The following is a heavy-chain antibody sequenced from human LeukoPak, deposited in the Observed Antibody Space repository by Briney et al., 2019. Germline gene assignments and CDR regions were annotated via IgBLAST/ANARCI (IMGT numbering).Heavy chain of an antibody. CDR1: GGSISSGGYY. CDR3: ARGPTLGFWSAPPDY. CDR2: IYYSGST. D-gene: IGHD3-3*01. V-gene: IGHV4-31*03. J-gene: IGHJ4*02. Sequence: SETLSLTCTVSGGSISSGGYYWSWIRQHPGKGLEWIGYIYYSGSTYYNPSLKSRVTISVDTSKNQFSLKLSSVTAADTAVYYCARGPTLGFWSAPPDYWGQGTLVTVSS.